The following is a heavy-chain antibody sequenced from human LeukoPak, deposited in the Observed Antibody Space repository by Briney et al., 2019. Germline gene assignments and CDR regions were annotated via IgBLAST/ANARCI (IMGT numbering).Heavy chain of an antibody. Sequence: PGGSLRLSCAASGFTFSSYAMSWVRQAPGKGLEWVSSISGSGGSTFHADSVKGRFTISRDNSKNTLHLQLNSLRAEDTAVYYCAKDRTSHRGIAEYFQHWGQGTLVSVSS. CDR2: ISGSGGST. CDR3: AKDRTSHRGIAEYFQH. CDR1: GFTFSSYA. D-gene: IGHD2-8*01. V-gene: IGHV3-23*01. J-gene: IGHJ1*01.